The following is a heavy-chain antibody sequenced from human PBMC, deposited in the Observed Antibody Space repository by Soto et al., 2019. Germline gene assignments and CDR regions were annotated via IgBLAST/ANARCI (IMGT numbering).Heavy chain of an antibody. J-gene: IGHJ4*02. CDR2: IYSSGST. CDR3: ARAVLPCYPYPLDY. D-gene: IGHD3-9*01. Sequence: QVQLQESGPGLVKPSETLSLTCTVSGGSISSYYWSWIRQPPGKGLEWIGYIYSSGSTNYNPSLKSRVTISVHTSKNQFYLKLSSVTAADTDVYYCARAVLPCYPYPLDYWGQGTMVTVSS. V-gene: IGHV4-59*01. CDR1: GGSISSYY.